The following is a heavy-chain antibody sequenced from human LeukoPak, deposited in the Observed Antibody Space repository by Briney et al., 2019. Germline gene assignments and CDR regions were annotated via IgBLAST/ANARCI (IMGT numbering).Heavy chain of an antibody. CDR2: IYTSGGT. CDR3: AGYYDFWSGYYPQQYYFDY. Sequence: SETLSLTCTVSGGSISSYYWSWIRQPPGKGLEWIGYIYTSGGTNYNPSLKSRVTISVDTSKNQFSLKLSSVTAADTAVYYCAGYYDFWSGYYPQQYYFDYWGQGTLVTVSS. J-gene: IGHJ4*02. D-gene: IGHD3-3*01. CDR1: GGSISSYY. V-gene: IGHV4-4*09.